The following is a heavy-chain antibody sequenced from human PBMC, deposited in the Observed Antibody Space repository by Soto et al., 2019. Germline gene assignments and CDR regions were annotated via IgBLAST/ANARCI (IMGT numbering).Heavy chain of an antibody. V-gene: IGHV1-24*01. D-gene: IGHD3-22*01. CDR2: FDPEDGET. J-gene: IGHJ1*01. CDR1: GYTLTELS. CDR3: ATWYYYDRSRYRIFHH. Sequence: SVKVSCKVSGYTLTELSMHWVRQAPGKGLEWMGGFDPEDGETIYAQKFQGRVTMTEDTSTDTAYMELSSLRSEDTAVYYCATWYYYDRSRYRIFHHWCEGTLVTVYS.